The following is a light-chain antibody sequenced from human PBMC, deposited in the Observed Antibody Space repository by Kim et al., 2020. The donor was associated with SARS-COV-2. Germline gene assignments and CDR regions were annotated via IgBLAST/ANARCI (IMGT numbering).Light chain of an antibody. CDR2: QAS. Sequence: DIQMTQSPSTLSAFVGDRVTITCRASQIVDNWLAWYQQIPGKAPKLLIYQASKLAGGVPSRFSGSGSGTDFTLTISNLQPDDSAVYYCKKYETLWTFGPGTKVDIK. CDR3: KKYETLWT. CDR1: QIVDNW. J-gene: IGKJ1*01. V-gene: IGKV1-5*03.